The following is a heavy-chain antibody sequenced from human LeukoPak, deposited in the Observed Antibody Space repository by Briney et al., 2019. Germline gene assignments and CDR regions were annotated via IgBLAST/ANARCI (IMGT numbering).Heavy chain of an antibody. CDR2: IYSGGST. V-gene: IGHV3-66*01. D-gene: IGHD6-19*01. J-gene: IGHJ4*02. CDR1: GFTVSSNY. Sequence: GGSLRLSCAASGFTVSSNYITWVRQAPGKGLEWVSVIYSGGSTYYADSVKGRFTISRDNSKNTLYLQMNSLRAEDTAVYYCARGGYSSGWANFDYWGQGTLVTVSS. CDR3: ARGGYSSGWANFDY.